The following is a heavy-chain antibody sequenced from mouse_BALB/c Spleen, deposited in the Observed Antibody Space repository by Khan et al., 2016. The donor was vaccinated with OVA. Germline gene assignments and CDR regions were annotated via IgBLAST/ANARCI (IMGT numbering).Heavy chain of an antibody. V-gene: IGHV5-6*01. J-gene: IGHJ3*01. CDR1: GFTFSSYS. CDR2: ISSGGDYT. CDR3: ADHLTGSFAD. Sequence: EVELVESGGDLVKPGGSLKLSCAASGFTFSSYSMSWVRQTPDKRLEWVASISSGGDYTYYPDSVKGRFTISRDNAKNTLYLQMSYLKSEDTAMYYCADHLTGSFADWGQGTLVTVAA.